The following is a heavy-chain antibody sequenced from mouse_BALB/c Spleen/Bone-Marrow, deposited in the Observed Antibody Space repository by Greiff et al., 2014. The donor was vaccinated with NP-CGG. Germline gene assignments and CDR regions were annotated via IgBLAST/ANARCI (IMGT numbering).Heavy chain of an antibody. Sequence: EVQLQQSGPELVMPGASVKISCKTSGYTFTDYTLHWVKQSHGKSLEWIGGVNPNIGGTSYNQKFKDKASLTVNKSPTTAYMELRSLTSEDSAVYYCARGRWYYWGQGTTLTVSS. J-gene: IGHJ2*01. CDR1: GYTFTDYT. V-gene: IGHV1-22*01. CDR3: ARGRWYY. CDR2: VNPNIGGT. D-gene: IGHD2-3*01.